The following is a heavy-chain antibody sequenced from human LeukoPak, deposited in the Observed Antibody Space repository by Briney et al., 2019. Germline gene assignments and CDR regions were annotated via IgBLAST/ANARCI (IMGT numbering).Heavy chain of an antibody. CDR1: GYTFTSNG. J-gene: IGHJ4*02. V-gene: IGHV1-18*01. CDR2: ISAYNGNT. D-gene: IGHD6-19*01. Sequence: ASVKVSCKASGYTFTSNGISWVRQAPGQGLEWMGWISAYNGNTKYAQNLQGRVTMTTDTSTSTVYMELSSLRSDDTAVYNCARADSVTIAVAGLSCFDYWGQGTLVTVSS. CDR3: ARADSVTIAVAGLSCFDY.